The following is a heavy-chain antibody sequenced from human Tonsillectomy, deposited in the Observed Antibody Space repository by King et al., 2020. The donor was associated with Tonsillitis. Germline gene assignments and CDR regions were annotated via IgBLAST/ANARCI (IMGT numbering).Heavy chain of an antibody. V-gene: IGHV3-53*01. CDR1: GFTVSSNY. CDR2: IYIGGST. Sequence: DVQLVESGGGLIQPGGSLRLSCAASGFTVSSNYMSWVRQAPGKGLEWVSVIYIGGSTYYADSVKGRFTISRDNSKNTLYLQMNSLRAEDTAVYYCARVSSAYCGGDCYSYYFDYWGQGTLVTVSS. CDR3: ARVSSAYCGGDCYSYYFDY. D-gene: IGHD2-21*01. J-gene: IGHJ4*02.